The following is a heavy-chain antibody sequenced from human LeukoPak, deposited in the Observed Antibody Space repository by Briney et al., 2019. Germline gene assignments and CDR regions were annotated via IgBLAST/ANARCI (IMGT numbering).Heavy chain of an antibody. Sequence: GGSLRLSCTASGFTFALRSYLMQWVRRAPGEGLVWNSRIDNDRSDTIYADSVQGRFTISRDNAKNTLYLQMNSLRAEDTAVYYCSRGGYHHGFDIWGQGTMVTVSS. CDR1: GFTFALRSYL. CDR3: SRGGYHHGFDI. V-gene: IGHV3-74*01. CDR2: IDNDRSDT. J-gene: IGHJ3*02. D-gene: IGHD3-16*02.